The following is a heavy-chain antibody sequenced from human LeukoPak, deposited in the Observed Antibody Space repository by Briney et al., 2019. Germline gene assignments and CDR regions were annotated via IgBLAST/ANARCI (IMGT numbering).Heavy chain of an antibody. CDR2: IYYSGST. D-gene: IGHD4-17*01. J-gene: IGHJ5*02. V-gene: IGHV4-59*01. CDR3: AGGTNGDYRPSNGWFDP. CDR1: GGSISSYY. Sequence: SETLSLTCTVSGGSISSYYWSWIRQPPGKGLEWIGYIYYSGSTNYNPSLKSRVTISVDTSKNQFSLKLSSVTAADTAVYYCAGGTNGDYRPSNGWFDPWGQGTLVTVSS.